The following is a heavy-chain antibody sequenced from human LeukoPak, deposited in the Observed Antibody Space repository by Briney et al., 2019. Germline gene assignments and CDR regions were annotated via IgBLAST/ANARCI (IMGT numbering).Heavy chain of an antibody. Sequence: SGGSLRLSCAASGFTFDDYAMHWVRQAPGKGLEWVSGISWNSGSIGYADSVKGRSTISRDNAKNSLYLQMNSLRAEDTALYYCAKDVRSPSAFDIWGQGTMVTVSS. CDR2: ISWNSGSI. CDR1: GFTFDDYA. V-gene: IGHV3-9*01. J-gene: IGHJ3*02. CDR3: AKDVRSPSAFDI.